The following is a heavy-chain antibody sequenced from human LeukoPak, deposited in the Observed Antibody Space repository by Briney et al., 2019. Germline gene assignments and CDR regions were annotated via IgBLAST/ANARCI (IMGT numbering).Heavy chain of an antibody. D-gene: IGHD3-3*01. CDR2: VNPKTGGT. Sequence: SVKVSCKAFGYSCTGYHLHWVRQAPRQGLEWMGWVNPKTGGTNYARKFQGRVTMTRDTSINTVNMELSRLTSDDTAVYYCVREFSSKLEWLAYVTGDDAFDVWGQGTMITVS. CDR1: GYSCTGYH. CDR3: VREFSSKLEWLAYVTGDDAFDV. V-gene: IGHV1-2*02. J-gene: IGHJ3*01.